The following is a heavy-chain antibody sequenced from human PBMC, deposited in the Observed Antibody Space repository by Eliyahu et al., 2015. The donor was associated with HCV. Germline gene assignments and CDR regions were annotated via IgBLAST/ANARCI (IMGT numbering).Heavy chain of an antibody. Sequence: FSSYSMNWVRQAPGKGLEWVSSISSSSSYIYYADSVKGRFTISRDNAKNSLYLQMNSLRAEDTAVYYCARDYYCDHTHPGAACGGDAFDIWGQGTMVTVSS. J-gene: IGHJ3*02. CDR3: ARDYYCDHTHPGAACGGDAFDI. CDR1: FSSYS. CDR2: ISSSSSYI. D-gene: IGHD3-22*01. V-gene: IGHV3-21*01.